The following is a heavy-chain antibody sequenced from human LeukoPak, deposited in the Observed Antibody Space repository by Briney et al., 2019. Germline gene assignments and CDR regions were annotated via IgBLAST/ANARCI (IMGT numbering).Heavy chain of an antibody. CDR3: ARDSHYYDSSFRGGLDV. CDR2: ISDSSRTI. Sequence: GGSLRLSCAASGFTFNNYYMSWIRQALGRGLEWISYISDSSRTIYYAGSVKGRFTISRDNAKNSLYLQMNSLRDDDTAVYYCARDSHYYDSSFRGGLDVWGQGTTVTVSS. J-gene: IGHJ6*02. D-gene: IGHD3-22*01. V-gene: IGHV3-11*01. CDR1: GFTFNNYY.